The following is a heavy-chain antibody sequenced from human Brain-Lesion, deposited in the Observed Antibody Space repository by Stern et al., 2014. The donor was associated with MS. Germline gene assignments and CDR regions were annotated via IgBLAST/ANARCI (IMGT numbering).Heavy chain of an antibody. CDR3: ARGERWFDS. Sequence: VQLVESGGGLVQPGGSLRLSCAASGFTFSNYWMHCGRPAPGKGLVWVSRDNNGGRRTSYADSVNGRFPIFRNNSKNPQWMQMNSLRVEDTAIYYCARGERWFDSWGQGTLVTVSS. J-gene: IGHJ5*01. V-gene: IGHV3-74*01. CDR2: DNNGGRRT. CDR1: GFTFSNYW.